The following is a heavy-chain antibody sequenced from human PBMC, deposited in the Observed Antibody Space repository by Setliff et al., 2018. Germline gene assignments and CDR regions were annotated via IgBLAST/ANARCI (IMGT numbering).Heavy chain of an antibody. V-gene: IGHV4-59*01. Sequence: PSETLSLTCTVSGGSISSYYWSWIRQPPGKGLEWIGYIYYSGSTNYNPSLKSRVTISVDTSKNQFSLKLSSVTAADTAVYYCARVSIYYNFWSGYYGERGEYFDYWGQGTLVTVSS. CDR1: GGSISSYY. CDR3: ARVSIYYNFWSGYYGERGEYFDY. CDR2: IYYSGST. D-gene: IGHD3-3*01. J-gene: IGHJ4*02.